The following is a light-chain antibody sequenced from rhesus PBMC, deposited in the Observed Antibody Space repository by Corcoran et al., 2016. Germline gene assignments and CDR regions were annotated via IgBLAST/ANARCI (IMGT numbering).Light chain of an antibody. J-gene: IGKJ4*01. CDR2: YAI. CDR1: QGPCNF. V-gene: IGKV1-32*01. Sequence: DIQMTQSPSSLSASVGDRVTITCRASQGPCNFLNWYQQKPGKAPTLLCYYAIHLESWVPARFSGSGSGTEFTLTISSLQPEDFVTYYCQQYDSLPLTFGGGTKVEIK. CDR3: QQYDSLPLT.